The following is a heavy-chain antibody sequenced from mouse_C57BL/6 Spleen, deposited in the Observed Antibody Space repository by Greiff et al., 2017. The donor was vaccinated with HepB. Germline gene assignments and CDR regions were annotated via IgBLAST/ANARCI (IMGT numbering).Heavy chain of an antibody. Sequence: EVKVVESEGGLVQPGSSMKLSCTASGFTFSDYYMAWVRQVPEKGLEWVANINYDGSSTYYLDSLKSRFIISRDNAKNILYPQKSSLKSEDTATYYCAKDGGCDYAIDYCGQGTSVTVSS. J-gene: IGHJ4*01. CDR3: AKDGGCDYAIDY. CDR1: GFTFSDYY. V-gene: IGHV5-16*01. CDR2: INYDGSST.